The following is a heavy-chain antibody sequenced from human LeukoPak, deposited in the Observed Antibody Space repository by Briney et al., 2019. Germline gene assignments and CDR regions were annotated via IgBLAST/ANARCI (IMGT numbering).Heavy chain of an antibody. CDR2: IIPILGIA. J-gene: IGHJ6*02. Sequence: GASVKVSCKASGGTFSSYAISWVRQAPGQGLEWMGRIIPILGIANYAQKFQGRVTITADKSTSTAYMELSSLRSEDTAVYYCASEIWQWELPHDQGVWGQGTTVTVSS. D-gene: IGHD1-26*01. CDR1: GGTFSSYA. CDR3: ASEIWQWELPHDQGV. V-gene: IGHV1-69*04.